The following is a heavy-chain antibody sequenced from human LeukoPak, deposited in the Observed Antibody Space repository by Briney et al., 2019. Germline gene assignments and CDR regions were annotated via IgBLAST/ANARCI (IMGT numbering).Heavy chain of an antibody. D-gene: IGHD6-19*01. V-gene: IGHV4-39*01. CDR2: IYYSGST. Sequence: PSETLSLTCTVSGGSISSSSYYWLWIRQPPGKGLEWIGNIYYSGSTYYNPSLKSRVTISVDTSKNQFSLKLNSVTAADTAVYFCARPGYSSGWYTHFDSWGQGTLVTVSS. J-gene: IGHJ4*02. CDR1: GGSISSSSYY. CDR3: ARPGYSSGWYTHFDS.